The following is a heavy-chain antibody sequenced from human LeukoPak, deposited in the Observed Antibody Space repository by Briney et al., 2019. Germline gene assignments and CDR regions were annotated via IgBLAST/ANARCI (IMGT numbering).Heavy chain of an antibody. CDR3: ARGDGPAAHFDY. Sequence: SETLSLTCTVSGGSISSSSYYWGWIRQPPGKGLEWIGSIYYSGSTYYNPSLKSRVTISVDTSKNQFSLKLSSVTAADTAVYYCARGDGPAAHFDYWGQGTLVTVSS. J-gene: IGHJ4*02. D-gene: IGHD3-16*01. V-gene: IGHV4-39*01. CDR2: IYYSGST. CDR1: GGSISSSSYY.